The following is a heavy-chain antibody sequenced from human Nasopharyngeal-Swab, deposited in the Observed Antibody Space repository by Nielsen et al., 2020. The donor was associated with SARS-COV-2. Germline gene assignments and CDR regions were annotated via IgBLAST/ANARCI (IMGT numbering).Heavy chain of an antibody. CDR2: IRCDGSNK. Sequence: GESLKISCAASGFTFSSYGMHWVRQAPGKGLEWVAFIRCDGSNKYYADSVKGRFTISRDNSKNTLYLQMNSLRAEDTAVYYCAKDRYCSSTSCHYYYYYMDVWGKGTTVTVSS. V-gene: IGHV3-30*02. CDR3: AKDRYCSSTSCHYYYYYMDV. D-gene: IGHD2-2*01. J-gene: IGHJ6*03. CDR1: GFTFSSYG.